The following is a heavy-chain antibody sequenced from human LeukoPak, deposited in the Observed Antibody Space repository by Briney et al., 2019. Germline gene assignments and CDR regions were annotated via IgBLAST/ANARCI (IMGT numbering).Heavy chain of an antibody. CDR2: IHISGST. CDR3: ARARGYCSSTTCSGRYYFDY. D-gene: IGHD2-2*01. Sequence: SETLSLTCTVSGGSISSYYWSWIRQPAGKGLEWIGHIHISGSTNYNPSLKSRVTISVDTSKNQFSLKLSSVTAADTAVYYCARARGYCSSTTCSGRYYFDYWGQGTLVTVSS. CDR1: GGSISSYY. J-gene: IGHJ4*02. V-gene: IGHV4-4*08.